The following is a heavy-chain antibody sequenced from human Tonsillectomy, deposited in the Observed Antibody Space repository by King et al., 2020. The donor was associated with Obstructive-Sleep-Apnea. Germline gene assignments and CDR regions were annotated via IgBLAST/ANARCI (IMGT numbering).Heavy chain of an antibody. D-gene: IGHD1-1*01. CDR1: GYSFTSYW. CDR3: ARHRYNWHDVFDS. V-gene: IGHV5-10-1*01. J-gene: IGHJ4*02. CDR2: IDPSDSYT. Sequence: VQLVQSRAEVKKPGESLRISCKGSGYSFTSYWISWVRQMPGKGLEWMGRIDPSDSYTNYSPSFQGHITISADKSISTAYLQWCSLKASDPAMYYCARHRYNWHDVFDSWGQGTLVTVSS.